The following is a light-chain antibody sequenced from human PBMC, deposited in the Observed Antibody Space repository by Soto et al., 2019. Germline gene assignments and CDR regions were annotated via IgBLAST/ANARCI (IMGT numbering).Light chain of an antibody. V-gene: IGLV4-60*03. CDR2: VEASGTY. Sequence: QLVLTQSSSASASLGSSVKLTCTLSSDHSNYIIAWHQQHPGKAPRFLMTVEASGTYNKGSGIPDRFSGSSSGADRYLTISNLQSEDEAQYYCETWDNDTRVFGGGTKLTVL. CDR3: ETWDNDTRV. CDR1: SDHSNYI. J-gene: IGLJ2*01.